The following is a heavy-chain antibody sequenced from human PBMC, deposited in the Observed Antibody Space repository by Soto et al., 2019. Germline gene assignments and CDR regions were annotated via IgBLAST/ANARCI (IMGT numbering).Heavy chain of an antibody. J-gene: IGHJ4*02. CDR2: ISHDGSNE. CDR3: ARDLNVNNYGYTAY. Sequence: GGSLRLSCVASVFTFSKYSIHLVRQAPGKGLEWVAVISHDGSNEKYADSVKGRFTTSRDSSKNTLYLHMNSLRAEDTAVYYCARDLNVNNYGYTAYWGQGAMLTVSS. V-gene: IGHV3-30-3*01. D-gene: IGHD3-16*01. CDR1: VFTFSKYS.